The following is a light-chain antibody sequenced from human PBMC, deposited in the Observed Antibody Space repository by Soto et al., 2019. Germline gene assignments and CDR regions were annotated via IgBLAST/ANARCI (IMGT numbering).Light chain of an antibody. J-gene: IGKJ1*01. Sequence: EIVLTQSPCTLSLSPGERATLSCRASQSVYTYLAWYQQKPGQAPRLLIYGASTRATGIPARFSGSGSGTEFTLTINSLQSEDFAVYYCQQYNNWPGTFGQGTKVDIK. CDR1: QSVYTY. CDR2: GAS. V-gene: IGKV3-15*01. CDR3: QQYNNWPGT.